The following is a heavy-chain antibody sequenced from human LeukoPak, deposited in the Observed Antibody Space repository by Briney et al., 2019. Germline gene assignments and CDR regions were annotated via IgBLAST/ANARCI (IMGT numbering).Heavy chain of an antibody. Sequence: GGSLRLSCAASGFTFSSYAMSWVRQPPGKGLEWVSTISGSGDNTYYADSVKGRFTISRDTFKDTLYLHMISLRAEDTAVYYCAKDYSSSWYYFDYWGQGTLVTVSS. CDR2: ISGSGDNT. V-gene: IGHV3-23*01. CDR3: AKDYSSSWYYFDY. D-gene: IGHD6-13*01. J-gene: IGHJ4*02. CDR1: GFTFSSYA.